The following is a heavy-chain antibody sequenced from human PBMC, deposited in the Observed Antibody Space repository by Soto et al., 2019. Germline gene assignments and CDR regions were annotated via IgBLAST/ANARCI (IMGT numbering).Heavy chain of an antibody. D-gene: IGHD5-18*01. Sequence: SETLSLTCAVYGGSFSGYYWSWIRQPPGKGLEWIGEINHSGSTHYKPSLKSRVTISVDTSKNQFSLKLSSVTAADTAVYYCARDSGYSSGHRSRHYGMDVWGQGTTVTVSS. CDR3: ARDSGYSSGHRSRHYGMDV. J-gene: IGHJ6*02. V-gene: IGHV4-34*01. CDR2: INHSGST. CDR1: GGSFSGYY.